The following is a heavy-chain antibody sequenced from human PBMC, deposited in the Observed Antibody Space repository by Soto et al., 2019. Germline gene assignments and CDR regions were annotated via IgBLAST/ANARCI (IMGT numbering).Heavy chain of an antibody. V-gene: IGHV1-46*01. CDR1: GYTFTSHY. Sequence: ASVKVSCKASGYTFTSHYMHWVRQAPGQGLEWMGIINPSGGSTSYAQKFQGRVTMTRDTSTSTVYMELSSLRSEDTAVYYCARDLHPGGYDLASIFFWGQGTLVTVSS. J-gene: IGHJ4*02. D-gene: IGHD5-12*01. CDR2: INPSGGST. CDR3: ARDLHPGGYDLASIFF.